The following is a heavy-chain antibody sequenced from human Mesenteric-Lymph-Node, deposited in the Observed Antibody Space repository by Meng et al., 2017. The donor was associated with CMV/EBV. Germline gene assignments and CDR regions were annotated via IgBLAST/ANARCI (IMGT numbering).Heavy chain of an antibody. D-gene: IGHD5-24*01. V-gene: IGHV4-34*01. J-gene: IGHJ4*02. CDR3: ARGGRWLQLRY. CDR1: GGSFSGYY. CDR2: INHSGST. Sequence: LTCAVYGGSFSGYYWSWSRQPPGKGLEWIGEINHSGSTNYNPSLKSRVTISVDTSKNQFSLKLSSVTAADTAVYYCARGGRWLQLRYWGQGTPVTVSS.